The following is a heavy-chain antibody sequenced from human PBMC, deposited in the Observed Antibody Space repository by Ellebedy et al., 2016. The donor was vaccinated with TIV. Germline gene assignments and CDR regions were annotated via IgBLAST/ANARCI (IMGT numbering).Heavy chain of an antibody. V-gene: IGHV1-24*01. D-gene: IGHD3-22*01. CDR1: GYSFTGYY. Sequence: AASVQVSCKASGYSFTGYYIHWVRQSPAKGLEWMGGFAPEDGETIYAQKFQGRVTMTKETSTDTAYMELNSLRSEDTAVYYCATSYQGSSGYRFNYFFYGMDVWGQGTTVTVSS. CDR3: ATSYQGSSGYRFNYFFYGMDV. J-gene: IGHJ6*02. CDR2: FAPEDGET.